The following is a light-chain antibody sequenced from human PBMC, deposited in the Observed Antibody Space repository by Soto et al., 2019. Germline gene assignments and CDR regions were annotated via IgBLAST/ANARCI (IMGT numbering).Light chain of an antibody. J-gene: IGKJ3*01. CDR2: GAS. CDR3: QQNDNWPRT. Sequence: EIVMTQSPATLSVSPGERATLSCRASQSIGSNLAWYQQIYGQAPRLLIYGASTRATGIPARFSGSGSGTEFTLTISSLQSKDFAVFFCQQNDNWPRTFGPGTKVNIK. CDR1: QSIGSN. V-gene: IGKV3D-15*01.